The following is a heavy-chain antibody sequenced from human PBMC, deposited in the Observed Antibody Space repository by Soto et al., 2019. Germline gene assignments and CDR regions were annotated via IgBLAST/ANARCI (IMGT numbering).Heavy chain of an antibody. D-gene: IGHD3-16*02. J-gene: IGHJ4*02. CDR1: GFTFISYA. V-gene: IGHV3-30-3*01. CDR2: ISYDGSNK. CDR3: ASCSRYFYVWGSYRYDFDY. Sequence: PGGSLRLSCAASGFTFISYAMHWVLQAPGKGLEWVAVISYDGSNKYYADSVKGRFTISRDNSKNTLYLQMNSLRAEDTAVYYCASCSRYFYVWGSYRYDFDYWCPGPLVSLSS.